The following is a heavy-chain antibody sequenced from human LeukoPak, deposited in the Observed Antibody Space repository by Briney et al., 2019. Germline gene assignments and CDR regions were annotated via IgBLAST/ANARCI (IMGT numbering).Heavy chain of an antibody. CDR1: GGSIIYSGYY. J-gene: IGHJ4*02. Sequence: SETLSLTCTVSGGSIIYSGYYWGWIRQPPGKGLEWIGSVYYSGNTYYNPSLKSRVTISVDTSKNQFSLKLRSVTAADTAMYYCARQGYADFSSRPFDYWGQGTLVTVSS. V-gene: IGHV4-39*01. CDR2: VYYSGNT. D-gene: IGHD4-17*01. CDR3: ARQGYADFSSRPFDY.